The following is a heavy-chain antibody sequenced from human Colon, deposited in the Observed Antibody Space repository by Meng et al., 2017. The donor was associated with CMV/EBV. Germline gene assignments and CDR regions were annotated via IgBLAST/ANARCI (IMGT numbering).Heavy chain of an antibody. D-gene: IGHD3-10*01. CDR1: GASITSYY. Sequence: VQLRGAGPGLVKPSETLSPTCTVSGASITSYYWSWFRQPAGRGLEWIGRVYISGNTNYNPSLKSRVTMSIDTSKNQLSLNMRSVTAADTAVYYCARDSNLSGLAYWGQGTLVTVSS. CDR3: ARDSNLSGLAY. V-gene: IGHV4-4*07. CDR2: VYISGNT. J-gene: IGHJ4*02.